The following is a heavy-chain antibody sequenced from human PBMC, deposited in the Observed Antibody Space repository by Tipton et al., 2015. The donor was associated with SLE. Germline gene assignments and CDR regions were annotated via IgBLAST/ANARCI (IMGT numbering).Heavy chain of an antibody. CDR3: AKEGFNYGDLSG. V-gene: IGHV3-30*02. D-gene: IGHD4-17*01. J-gene: IGHJ4*02. Sequence: SLRLSCAASGFTFSSYGMHWVRQAPGKGLEWVAFIRYDGSNKYYADSVKGRFTISRDNSKNTLYLQMNSLRAEDTAVYYCAKEGFNYGDLSGWGQGTLVTVSS. CDR1: GFTFSSYG. CDR2: IRYDGSNK.